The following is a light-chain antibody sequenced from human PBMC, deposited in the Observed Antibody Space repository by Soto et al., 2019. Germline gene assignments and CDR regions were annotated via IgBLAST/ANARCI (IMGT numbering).Light chain of an antibody. CDR3: ATWDGGLTPQGV. Sequence: QSVLSQPPSVSAAPGQRVTISCSGSTSNIRKYYVSWYQQVPGTAPRLLIYDNNQRPSGIPDRFSGSKSGTSATLAITGLQTGDEADYYCATWDGGLTPQGVFGTGTKVTVL. V-gene: IGLV1-51*01. CDR1: TSNIRKYY. J-gene: IGLJ1*01. CDR2: DNN.